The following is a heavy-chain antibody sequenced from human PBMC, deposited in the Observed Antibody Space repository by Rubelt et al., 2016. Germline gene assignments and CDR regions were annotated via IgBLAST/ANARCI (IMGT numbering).Heavy chain of an antibody. J-gene: IGHJ4*02. CDR1: VYTFTSYA. CDR3: ARVCSGGSCYDY. CDR2: IIPILGLA. Sequence: QVQLVQSGAEVKKPGASAKVSCNASVYTFTSYAISWVRQAPGQGLEWMGRIIPILGLANYAQSVQCRVTITADKSTSTAYMDLSSLRSEDTAVYYCARVCSGGSCYDYWGQGTLVTVSS. D-gene: IGHD2-15*01. V-gene: IGHV1-69*09.